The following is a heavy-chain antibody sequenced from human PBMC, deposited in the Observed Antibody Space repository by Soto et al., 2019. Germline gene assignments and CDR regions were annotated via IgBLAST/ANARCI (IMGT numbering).Heavy chain of an antibody. CDR1: GFTFSDYT. Sequence: EVQLLESGGGLVQPGGSLTLSCEASGFTFSDYTMSWVRQAPGKVLECISVILADYKTYYTDSVRGRFTISRDNSKNTLYPEMDSLRAEDTAVYYCARRTNGYFGYWGQGALVTVSS. CDR2: ILADYKT. D-gene: IGHD2-8*01. CDR3: ARRTNGYFGY. V-gene: IGHV3-23*03. J-gene: IGHJ4*02.